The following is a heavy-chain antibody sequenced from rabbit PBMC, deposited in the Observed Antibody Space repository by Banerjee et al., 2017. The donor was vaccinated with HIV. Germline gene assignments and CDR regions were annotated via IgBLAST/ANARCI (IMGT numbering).Heavy chain of an antibody. CDR1: GFSFSTSYW. D-gene: IGHD1-1*01. Sequence: QEHLEESGGDLVKPEGSLTLTCTASGFSFSTSYWICWVRQAPGKGLEWIACIYGANGVTYYASWAKGRFTISKTSTTVTLQMTSLTAADTATYFCARGAYGAGGYPYYFNLWGPGTLVTV. CDR3: ARGAYGAGGYPYYFNL. J-gene: IGHJ4*01. CDR2: IYGANGVT. V-gene: IGHV1S45*01.